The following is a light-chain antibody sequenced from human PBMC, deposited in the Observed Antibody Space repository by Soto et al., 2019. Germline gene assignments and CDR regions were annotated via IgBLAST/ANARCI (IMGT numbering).Light chain of an antibody. Sequence: EIVLTQSPATLSLSPGERATLSCRASQSVSSYLAWYQQKPGQAPRILIYDASNRATGSPARFSGSGSGTDFTLAISSLVHEDFAVYYCRQRSNWPRITFGQGTRLEIK. CDR1: QSVSSY. J-gene: IGKJ5*01. CDR2: DAS. CDR3: RQRSNWPRIT. V-gene: IGKV3-11*01.